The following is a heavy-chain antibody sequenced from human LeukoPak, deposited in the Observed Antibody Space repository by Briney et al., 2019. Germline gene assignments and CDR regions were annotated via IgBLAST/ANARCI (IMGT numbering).Heavy chain of an antibody. D-gene: IGHD2-15*01. Sequence: SETLSLTCAVYGGSFSGYYWSWIRQPPGKGLEGIGEINHSGSTNYNPSLKSQVTISVDTSKNQFSLKLSSVTAADTAVYYCARAFCYSGPVLKTQVRPSYGRDVWGQGTTVTVSS. V-gene: IGHV4-34*01. CDR2: INHSGST. J-gene: IGHJ6*02. CDR1: GGSFSGYY. CDR3: ARAFCYSGPVLKTQVRPSYGRDV.